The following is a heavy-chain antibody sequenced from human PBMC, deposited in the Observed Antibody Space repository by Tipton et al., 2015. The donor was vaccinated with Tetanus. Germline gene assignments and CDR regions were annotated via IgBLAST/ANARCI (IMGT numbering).Heavy chain of an antibody. CDR1: GGSISSYY. CDR2: SYYVGSP. CDR3: ARGNGYSGYHHYFDY. D-gene: IGHD5-12*01. J-gene: IGHJ4*02. V-gene: IGHV4-59*01. Sequence: GLVKPSETLSLTCTVSGGSISSYYWSWIRQSPGKAPEWIGYSYYVGSPNHNPSLKGRVSISRDTSTNQVSLKLTSVTAADTAVYYCARGNGYSGYHHYFDYWGQGILVTVSS.